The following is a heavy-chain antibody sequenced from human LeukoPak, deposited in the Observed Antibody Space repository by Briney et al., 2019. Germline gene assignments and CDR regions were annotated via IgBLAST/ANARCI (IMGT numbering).Heavy chain of an antibody. J-gene: IGHJ4*02. CDR3: ARVYRSSSGPTLDY. CDR2: ISSSGSTI. Sequence: GGSLRLSCAASGFTFGSYEMNWVRQAPGKGLEWVSYISSSGSTIYYADSVKGRFTISRDNAKNSLYLQMNSLRAEDTAVYYCARVYRSSSGPTLDYWGQGTLVTVSS. V-gene: IGHV3-48*03. CDR1: GFTFGSYE. D-gene: IGHD6-6*01.